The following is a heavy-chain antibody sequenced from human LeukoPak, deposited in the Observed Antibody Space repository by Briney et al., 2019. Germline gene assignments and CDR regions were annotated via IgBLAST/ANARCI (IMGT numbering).Heavy chain of an antibody. CDR3: ARDTRDGIDY. D-gene: IGHD5-24*01. Sequence: GGSLRLSCAASGFAFSDHYMDWVRQAPGKGLEWVGGTRNKADSYTTDYAASVKVRFTISRDDSKNSLFLQMNSLRTEDTAVYYCARDTRDGIDYWGQGTLVTVSS. CDR2: TRNKADSYTT. CDR1: GFAFSDHY. J-gene: IGHJ4*02. V-gene: IGHV3-72*01.